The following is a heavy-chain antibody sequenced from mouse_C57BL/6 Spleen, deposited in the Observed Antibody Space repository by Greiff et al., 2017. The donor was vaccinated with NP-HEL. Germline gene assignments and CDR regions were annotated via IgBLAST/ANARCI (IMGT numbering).Heavy chain of an antibody. Sequence: VQLQQSGPELVKPGASVKISCKASGYSFTGYYMNWVKQSPEKSLEWIGEINPSTGGTTYNQKFKAKATLTVDKSSSTAYMQLKSLTSEDSAVYYCARWGGTTVVARGYFDVWGTGTTVTVSS. J-gene: IGHJ1*03. CDR1: GYSFTGYY. D-gene: IGHD1-1*01. CDR3: ARWGGTTVVARGYFDV. CDR2: INPSTGGT. V-gene: IGHV1-42*01.